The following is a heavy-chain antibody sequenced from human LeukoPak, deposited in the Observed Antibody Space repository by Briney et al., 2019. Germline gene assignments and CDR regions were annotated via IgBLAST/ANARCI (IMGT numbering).Heavy chain of an antibody. Sequence: ASVKVSCKAAGCTFSSYAISLVRQAPGQGLEWMGRIIPILGIANYAQKFQGRVTITADKSTSTAYMELSSLRSEDTAVYYCARLRSSSGWYSYYYYYGMDVWGQGTTVTVSS. J-gene: IGHJ6*02. CDR1: GCTFSSYA. CDR3: ARLRSSSGWYSYYYYYGMDV. D-gene: IGHD6-19*01. V-gene: IGHV1-69*04. CDR2: IIPILGIA.